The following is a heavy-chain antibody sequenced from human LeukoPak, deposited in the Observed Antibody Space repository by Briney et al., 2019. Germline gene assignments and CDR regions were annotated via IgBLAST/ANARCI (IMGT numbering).Heavy chain of an antibody. CDR1: GFTFDDYA. J-gene: IGHJ3*02. V-gene: IGHV3-9*01. CDR3: AKDLSASHDAFDI. Sequence: SLRLSCAASGFTFDDYAMHWVRQAPGKGLEWVSGISRNSGSIGYADSVKGRFTISRDNAKNSLYLQMNSLRAEDTALYYCAKDLSASHDAFDIWGQGTMVTVSS. D-gene: IGHD2-2*01. CDR2: ISRNSGSI.